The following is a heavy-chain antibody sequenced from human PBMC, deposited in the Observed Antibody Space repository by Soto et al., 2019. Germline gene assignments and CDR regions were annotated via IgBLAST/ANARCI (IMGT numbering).Heavy chain of an antibody. D-gene: IGHD5-12*01. CDR2: ISSSSSYI. CDR1: GFTFSSYS. CDR3: ASFYSGYDRGARATYYYYGMDV. Sequence: EVQLVESGGGLVKPGGSLRLSCAASGFTFSSYSMNWVRQAPGKGLEWVSSISSSSSYIYYADSVKGRFTISRDNAKNSLYLQMNSLRAEDTAVYYCASFYSGYDRGARATYYYYGMDVWGQGTTVTVSS. J-gene: IGHJ6*02. V-gene: IGHV3-21*01.